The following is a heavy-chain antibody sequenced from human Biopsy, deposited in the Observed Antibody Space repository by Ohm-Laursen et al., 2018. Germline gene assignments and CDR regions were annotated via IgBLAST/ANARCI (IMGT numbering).Heavy chain of an antibody. J-gene: IGHJ5*02. V-gene: IGHV4-31*01. CDR1: GGSISSGGSY. CDR3: ARGDYFDSNGYFWFDP. CDR2: IFNSANT. Sequence: TLSLTCTVSGGSISSGGSYWSRIRQRPGKGLERIGNIFNSANTYYNPSLKNLITISGDKSKDQFSLKLNTVTAADTAVYYCARGDYFDSNGYFWFDPWGQGTLVTVSS. D-gene: IGHD3-22*01.